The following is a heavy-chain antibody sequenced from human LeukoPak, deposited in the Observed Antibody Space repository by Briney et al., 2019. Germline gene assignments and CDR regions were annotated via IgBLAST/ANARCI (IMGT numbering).Heavy chain of an antibody. CDR3: AKEIDTLGTNAFDI. D-gene: IGHD2-15*01. J-gene: IGHJ3*02. CDR2: ISGDGGST. CDR1: GFTFYDYA. Sequence: GGSLRLSCAASGFTFYDYAMHWVRQAPGKGLEWVSLISGDGGSTYYADSVRGGFTISRDNSKNSLYLQMDSLRTEDTAFYYCAKEIDTLGTNAFDIWGQGTMVTVSS. V-gene: IGHV3-43*02.